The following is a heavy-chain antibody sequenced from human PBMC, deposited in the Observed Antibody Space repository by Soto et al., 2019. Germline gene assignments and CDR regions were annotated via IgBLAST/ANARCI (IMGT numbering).Heavy chain of an antibody. CDR2: ISAYNGNT. V-gene: IGHV1-18*01. Sequence: QVQLVQSGAEVKKPGASVKVSCKASGYTFTSYGISWVRQAPGQGLEWMGWISAYNGNTNYAQKLQGRVTMTTDTSXXKAYMELRSLRSDDTAVYYCARGGSYYYYYYGMDVWGQGTTVTVSS. CDR1: GYTFTSYG. CDR3: ARGGSYYYYYYGMDV. J-gene: IGHJ6*02. D-gene: IGHD2-15*01.